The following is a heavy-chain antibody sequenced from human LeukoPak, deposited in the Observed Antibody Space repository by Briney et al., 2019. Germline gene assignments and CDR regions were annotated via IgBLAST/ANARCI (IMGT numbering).Heavy chain of an antibody. D-gene: IGHD1-7*01. CDR1: GGSISSGSYY. Sequence: SETLSLTCTVSGGSISSGSYYWSWIRQPAGKGLEWLGRIYTSGSTNYNPSLKSRVTISVDTSKNQFSLKLSSVTAADTAVYYCAREVGYNWNSGRYYYYMDVWGKGTTVTVSS. J-gene: IGHJ6*03. CDR2: IYTSGST. V-gene: IGHV4-61*02. CDR3: AREVGYNWNSGRYYYYMDV.